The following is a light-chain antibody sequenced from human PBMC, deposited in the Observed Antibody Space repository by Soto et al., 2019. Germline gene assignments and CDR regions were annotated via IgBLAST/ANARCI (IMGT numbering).Light chain of an antibody. CDR1: QSISSY. Sequence: EIVLTQSPATLSLSPGERATLSCRASQSISSYLAWYQQKPGQAPRLLIYGASNRATGIPARFSGSGSGTDFTLTISRLEPEDFALYYCQQRSNWPPAFGQGTRVDIK. CDR3: QQRSNWPPA. V-gene: IGKV3-11*01. J-gene: IGKJ1*01. CDR2: GAS.